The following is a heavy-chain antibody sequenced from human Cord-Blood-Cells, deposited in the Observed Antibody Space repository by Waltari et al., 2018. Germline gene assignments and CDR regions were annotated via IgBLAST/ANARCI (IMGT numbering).Heavy chain of an antibody. CDR2: IIPILGIA. J-gene: IGHJ5*02. Sequence: QVQLVQSGAEVKKPGSSVKVSCKASGGAFSSDAISWVRQAPGQGLEWMGRIIPILGIANYAQKFQGRVTITADKSTSTAYMELSSLRSEDTAVYYCARDGIAAAANWFDPWGQGTLVTVSS. CDR1: GGAFSSDA. D-gene: IGHD6-13*01. V-gene: IGHV1-69*09. CDR3: ARDGIAAAANWFDP.